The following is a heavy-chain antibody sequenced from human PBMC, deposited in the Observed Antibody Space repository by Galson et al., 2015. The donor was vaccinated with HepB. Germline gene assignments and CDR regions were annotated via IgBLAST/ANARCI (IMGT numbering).Heavy chain of an antibody. CDR3: ARDLNARGAVDAFDI. J-gene: IGHJ3*02. CDR2: ISYDGSDK. V-gene: IGHV3-30-3*01. Sequence: SLRLSCAASGFTFSSYAIRWVRQAPGKGLEWVALISYDGSDKYYADAVKGRFTISRDNSKNTLYLQVNSLRAEDTAVYYCARDLNARGAVDAFDIWGQGTMVTVSS. CDR1: GFTFSSYA. D-gene: IGHD2-2*01.